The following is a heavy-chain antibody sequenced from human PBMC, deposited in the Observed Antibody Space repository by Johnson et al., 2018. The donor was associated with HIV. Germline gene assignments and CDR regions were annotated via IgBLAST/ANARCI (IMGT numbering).Heavy chain of an antibody. Sequence: QVQLLESGGGVVQPGGSLRLSCAASGFTFNNYGMHWVRQSPGKGLAWVAFIRFDETIKYYEDSVKGRFTISRDNSKNTLYLQMNSLSVEDTAGDYCGKAGGGYAFENRGQGKMGPVSS. D-gene: IGHD3-16*01. V-gene: IGHV3-30*02. CDR2: IRFDETIK. J-gene: IGHJ3*02. CDR1: GFTFNNYG. CDR3: GKAGGGYAFEN.